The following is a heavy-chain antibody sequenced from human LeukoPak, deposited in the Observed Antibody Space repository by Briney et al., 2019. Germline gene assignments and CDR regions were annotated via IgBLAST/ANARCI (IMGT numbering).Heavy chain of an antibody. J-gene: IGHJ6*02. CDR2: IIPILGIA. CDR3: ARDGIASPSYYYYGMDV. Sequence: ASVKVPCKASGGTFSSYTISWVRQAPGQGLEWMGRIIPILGIANYAQKFQGRVTITADKSTSTAYMELSSLRSEDTAVYYCARDGIASPSYYYYGMDVWGQGTTVTVSS. CDR1: GGTFSSYT. V-gene: IGHV1-69*04. D-gene: IGHD6-13*01.